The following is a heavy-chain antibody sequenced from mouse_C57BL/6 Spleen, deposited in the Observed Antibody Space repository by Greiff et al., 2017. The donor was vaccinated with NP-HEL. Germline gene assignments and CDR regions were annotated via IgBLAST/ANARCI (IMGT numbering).Heavy chain of an antibody. Sequence: VQLQQSGPELVKPGASVKMSCKASGYTFTDYNMHWVKQSHGKSLEWIGYINPNNGGTSYIQKFKGKATLTVNKSSSTAYLELRSLTSVEAPVYDCAREPYYASGYDAMDYWGQGTSVTVSS. CDR2: INPNNGGT. J-gene: IGHJ4*01. V-gene: IGHV1-22*01. CDR1: GYTFTDYN. CDR3: AREPYYASGYDAMDY. D-gene: IGHD1-1*01.